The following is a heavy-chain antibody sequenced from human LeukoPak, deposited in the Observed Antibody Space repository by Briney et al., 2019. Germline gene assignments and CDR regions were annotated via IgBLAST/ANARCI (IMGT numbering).Heavy chain of an antibody. J-gene: IGHJ6*03. CDR1: GFTFSSYS. Sequence: PGGSLRLSCAASGFTFSSYSMNWVRQAPGKGLEWVSSISSSGATRYYADSVKGRFTMSRDNAKNSLYLLLNSLRAEDTAVYYCAREVVVAATRYMDVWGKGTTVTISS. V-gene: IGHV3-48*04. CDR2: ISSSGATR. CDR3: AREVVVAATRYMDV. D-gene: IGHD2-15*01.